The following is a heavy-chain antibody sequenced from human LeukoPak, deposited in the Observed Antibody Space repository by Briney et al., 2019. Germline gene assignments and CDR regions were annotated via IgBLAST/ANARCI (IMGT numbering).Heavy chain of an antibody. CDR1: GYTLTSYG. CDR2: SSLNNVNK. V-gene: IGHV1-18*01. D-gene: IGHD5-12*01. CDR3: ARDQSPLNGGYSEGEVFDC. Sequence: ASVKVSCKASGYTLTSYGINWLRQAPGQGLEWMGRSSLNNVNKNYIEKLQGRVTMTTDTSTSTVHMELRSLRPDDTAVYYCARDQSPLNGGYSEGEVFDCWGQGTLVTVSS. J-gene: IGHJ4*02.